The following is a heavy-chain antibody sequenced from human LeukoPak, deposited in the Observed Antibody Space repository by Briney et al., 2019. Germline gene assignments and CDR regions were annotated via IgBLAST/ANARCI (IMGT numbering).Heavy chain of an antibody. J-gene: IGHJ3*02. CDR3: ARSYSSGWYSRLTDAFDI. Sequence: GGSLRLFCAASGFTVSSNYMSWVRQAPGKGLEWVSVIYSGGSTYYADSVKGRFTISRDNSKNTLYLQMNSLRAEDTAVYYCARSYSSGWYSRLTDAFDIWGQGTMVTVSS. V-gene: IGHV3-53*01. CDR1: GFTVSSNY. CDR2: IYSGGST. D-gene: IGHD6-19*01.